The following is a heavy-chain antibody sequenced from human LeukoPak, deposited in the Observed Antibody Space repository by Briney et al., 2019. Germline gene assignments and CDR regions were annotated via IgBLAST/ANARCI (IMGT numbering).Heavy chain of an antibody. V-gene: IGHV4-59*08. Sequence: SETLSLTCTVSGGSISSYYWSWIRQPPGKGLEWIGYIYYSGSTNYNPSLKSRVTISVDTSKNQFSLKLSSVTAADTAVYYCARHGGSDFSMIVRWWFDPWGQGTLVTVSS. CDR2: IYYSGST. CDR3: ARHGGSDFSMIVRWWFDP. CDR1: GGSISSYY. J-gene: IGHJ5*02. D-gene: IGHD3-22*01.